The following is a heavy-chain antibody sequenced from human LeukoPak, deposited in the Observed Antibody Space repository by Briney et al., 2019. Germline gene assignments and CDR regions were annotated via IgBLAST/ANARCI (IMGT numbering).Heavy chain of an antibody. CDR2: FYYSGSY. V-gene: IGHV4-59*08. J-gene: IGHJ4*02. D-gene: IGHD4-17*01. CDR1: GGSVSDYY. CDR3: ARHSYGDVYYLDF. Sequence: SETLSLTCSVSGGSVSDYYWSWIRKSPGKGLEGIGYFYYSGSYRFNPSLKSRVAISVHTSNHQFSLKLTSVTAADTAVYYCARHSYGDVYYLDFWGQGTLVTVSS.